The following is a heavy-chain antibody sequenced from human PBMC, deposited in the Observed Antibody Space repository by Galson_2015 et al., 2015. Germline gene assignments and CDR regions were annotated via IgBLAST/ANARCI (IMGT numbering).Heavy chain of an antibody. CDR3: ARGVGSSSLGFDY. D-gene: IGHD6-6*01. V-gene: IGHV1-69*13. J-gene: IGHJ4*02. CDR2: IIPMFETP. Sequence: SVKVSCKASGATFSSYAITWVRQAPGQGLEWMGGIIPMFETPDYAQKFLGRVTITADESTSAIYMELRSLTSDDTAVYFCARGVGSSSLGFDYWGQGTLVTVSS. CDR1: GATFSSYA.